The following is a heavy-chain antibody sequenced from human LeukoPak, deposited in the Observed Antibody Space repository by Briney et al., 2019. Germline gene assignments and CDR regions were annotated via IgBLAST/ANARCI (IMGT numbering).Heavy chain of an antibody. CDR2: IYYSGTT. J-gene: IGHJ4*02. V-gene: IGHV4-39*01. D-gene: IGHD1-26*01. CDR1: GGSINSTTYY. CDR3: ARSAPQVGDY. Sequence: SETLSLTCTVSGGSINSTTYYWGWIRQPPGKGLEWIGSIYYSGTTYYNPSLKSRLTISVDTSKNQFSLKLNSVTAADTAVYHCARSAPQVGDYWGQGTLVTVSS.